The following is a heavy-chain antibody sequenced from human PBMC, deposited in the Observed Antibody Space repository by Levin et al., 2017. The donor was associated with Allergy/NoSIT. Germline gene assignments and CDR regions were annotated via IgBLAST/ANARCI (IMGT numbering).Heavy chain of an antibody. Sequence: SVKVSCKASGATFSNYAISWVRQAPGQGLEWMGRIIPILGITNYAQSFQDRVTITADKSTSTAYMEMSSLRSEDTAVYYCARDPTTFGVIIVFDIWGQGTVVTVSS. J-gene: IGHJ3*02. V-gene: IGHV1-69*04. D-gene: IGHD3-3*01. CDR1: GATFSNYA. CDR3: ARDPTTFGVIIVFDI. CDR2: IIPILGIT.